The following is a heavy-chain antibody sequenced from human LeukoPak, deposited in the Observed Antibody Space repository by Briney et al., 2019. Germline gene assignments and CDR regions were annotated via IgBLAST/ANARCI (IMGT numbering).Heavy chain of an antibody. V-gene: IGHV1-2*04. Sequence: ASVKVSCKASGYTFTSYDINWVRQAPGQGLEGMGWINPNSGGTNYAQKSQGWVTITRDTSISTAYMELSRLRSDDTAGYYCAIPSGDYGDYNGGGFDYWGQGTLVTVSS. J-gene: IGHJ4*02. D-gene: IGHD4-17*01. CDR3: AIPSGDYGDYNGGGFDY. CDR2: INPNSGGT. CDR1: GYTFTSYD.